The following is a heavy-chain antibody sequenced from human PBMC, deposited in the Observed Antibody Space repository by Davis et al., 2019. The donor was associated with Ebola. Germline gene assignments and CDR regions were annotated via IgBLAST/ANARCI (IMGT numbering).Heavy chain of an antibody. J-gene: IGHJ4*02. Sequence: GESLKISCAASGFTFSSYGMHWVRQAPGKGLEWVAVISYDGSNKYYADSVKGRFTISRDNSKNTLYLQMNSLRAEDTAVYYCAREENGGLFDFWGQGALVTVSS. V-gene: IGHV3-30*03. D-gene: IGHD7-27*01. CDR3: AREENGGLFDF. CDR2: ISYDGSNK. CDR1: GFTFSSYG.